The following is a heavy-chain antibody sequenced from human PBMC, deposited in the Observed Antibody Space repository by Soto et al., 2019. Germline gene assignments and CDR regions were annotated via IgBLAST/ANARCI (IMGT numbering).Heavy chain of an antibody. J-gene: IGHJ4*02. D-gene: IGHD3-16*01. CDR3: AAGTLGAVWTPLDH. Sequence: QVHLQESGPRLVKPSETLSLTCDVSGGSFGDNYWTWIRHFPGKGLEWIGYIYYSGSTNYNPSLKSRASISVDASKAQFSLQLTSVTAADTALYYCAAGTLGAVWTPLDHWGQGILVTFPS. CDR1: GGSFGDNY. V-gene: IGHV4-59*03. CDR2: IYYSGST.